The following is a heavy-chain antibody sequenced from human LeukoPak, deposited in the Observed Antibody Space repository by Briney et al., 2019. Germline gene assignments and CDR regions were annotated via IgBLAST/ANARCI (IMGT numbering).Heavy chain of an antibody. CDR3: ARRNYVSGRIDP. D-gene: IGHD3-16*01. CDR1: GGSISSSDYL. Sequence: SETLSLTCTVSGGSISSSDYLWAWVRQPPGKGLEWIGDFYYNGVTSYNPSLKSRVTISVDTSKNQFSLNLTSVTAADTALYYCARRNYVSGRIDPWGQGTLVTVSS. J-gene: IGHJ5*02. V-gene: IGHV4-39*01. CDR2: FYYNGVT.